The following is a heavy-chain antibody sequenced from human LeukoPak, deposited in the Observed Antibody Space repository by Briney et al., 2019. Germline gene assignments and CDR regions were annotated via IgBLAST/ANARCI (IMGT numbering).Heavy chain of an antibody. V-gene: IGHV3-48*01. CDR1: GLTFSKYD. Sequence: GGSLRLSCVASGLTFSKYDMNWVRQAPGKGLEWISYISRTGNSIYYADSVKGRFTISRDNSKNTLYLQMNSLRAEDTAVYYCAKDADLDYWGQGTLVTVSS. CDR3: AKDADLDY. J-gene: IGHJ4*02. CDR2: ISRTGNSI.